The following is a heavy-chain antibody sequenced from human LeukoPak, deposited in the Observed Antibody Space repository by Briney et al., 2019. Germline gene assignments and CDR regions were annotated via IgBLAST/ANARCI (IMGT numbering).Heavy chain of an antibody. V-gene: IGHV3-23*01. CDR2: ITGSGGST. J-gene: IGHJ4*02. CDR1: GFTFSSYA. Sequence: GGSRRLSCVASGFTFSSYAMSWVRQAPGKGLEWVSAITGSGGSTYYADSVKGRFSISRDNSKNTVYLQMSSLRAEDTAVYYCAKGSGGSRPYYFDYWGQGTLVTVSS. CDR3: AKGSGGSRPYYFDY. D-gene: IGHD2-15*01.